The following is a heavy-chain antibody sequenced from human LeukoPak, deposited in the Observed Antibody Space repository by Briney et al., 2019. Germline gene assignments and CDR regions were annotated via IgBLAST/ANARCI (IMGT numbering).Heavy chain of an antibody. D-gene: IGHD4-17*01. CDR2: INAGNGNT. V-gene: IGHV1-3*01. Sequence: ASVKVFCKASGYTFTTYAMHWVRQAPGQRLEWMGWINAGNGNTKYSQKFQGRVTITSDTSASTAYMELSSLRSEDTAVYYCARPDYGDTPPRYWGQGTLVTVSS. J-gene: IGHJ4*02. CDR3: ARPDYGDTPPRY. CDR1: GYTFTTYA.